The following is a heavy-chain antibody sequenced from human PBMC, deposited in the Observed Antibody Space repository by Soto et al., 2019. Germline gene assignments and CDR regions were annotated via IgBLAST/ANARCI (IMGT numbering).Heavy chain of an antibody. D-gene: IGHD2-15*01. J-gene: IGHJ3*02. CDR2: IIPILGIA. CDR1: GGTFSSYT. CDR3: ARDRDIVVGDDVFAI. Sequence: SVKVSCKASGGTFSSYTISWVRQAPGQGLEWMGRIIPILGIANYAQKFQGRVTITADKSTSTAYMELSSLRSGDTAVYYCARDRDIVVGDDVFAIGGKGTVAPVS. V-gene: IGHV1-69*04.